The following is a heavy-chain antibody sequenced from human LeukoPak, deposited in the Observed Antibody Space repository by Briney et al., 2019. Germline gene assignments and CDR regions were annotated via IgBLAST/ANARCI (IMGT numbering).Heavy chain of an antibody. D-gene: IGHD6-13*01. CDR1: GFTFSSYE. CDR2: ISTSGSTI. CDR3: ARDESSSWSNANWFDP. J-gene: IGHJ5*02. Sequence: PGGSLRLSCAASGFTFSSYEMNWVRQAPGKGLEWVSSISTSGSTIYYADSVKGRFTISRDNAKNSLYLQMHSLRAEDTAVYYCARDESSSWSNANWFDPWGQGTLVTVSS. V-gene: IGHV3-48*03.